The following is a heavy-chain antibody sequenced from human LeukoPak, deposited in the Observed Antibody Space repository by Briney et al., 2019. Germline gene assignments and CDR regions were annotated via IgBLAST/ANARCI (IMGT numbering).Heavy chain of an antibody. CDR1: GYTFTSYV. J-gene: IGHJ1*01. D-gene: IGHD5-24*01. V-gene: IGHV1-8*01. CDR3: ARGRDAHFQH. CDR2: MNPNSGDT. Sequence: GSVNVSRKASGYTFTSYVINGVRPASGQGREWMGWMNPNSGDTAYVQKFQGRVTMTRNTSISTAYMELSSLRSEDTAVEYCARGRDAHFQHWGQGSLVTVSS.